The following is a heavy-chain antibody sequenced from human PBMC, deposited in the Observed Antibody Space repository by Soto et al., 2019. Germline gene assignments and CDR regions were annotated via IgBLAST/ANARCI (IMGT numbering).Heavy chain of an antibody. CDR3: ARPNYYDSSGYYYPKDDYYYGMDV. CDR1: GYSFTSYW. V-gene: IGHV5-51*01. D-gene: IGHD3-22*01. Sequence: GESLKISCKGSGYSFTSYWIGWVRQMPWKGLEWMGIIYPGDSDTRYSPSFQGQVTISADKSISTAYLQWSSLKASDTAMYYCARPNYYDSSGYYYPKDDYYYGMDVWGQGTTVTVSS. CDR2: IYPGDSDT. J-gene: IGHJ6*02.